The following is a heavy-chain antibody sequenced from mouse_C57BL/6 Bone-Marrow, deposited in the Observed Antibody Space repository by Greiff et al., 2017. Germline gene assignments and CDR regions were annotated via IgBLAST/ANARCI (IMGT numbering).Heavy chain of an antibody. CDR1: GYTFTSYW. J-gene: IGHJ2*01. Sequence: VQLQQPGAELVRPGSSVKLSCKASGYTFTSYWMHWVKQRPIQGLEWIGNIDPSDSETHYNQKFKDKATLTVDKSSSTAYMQLSSLTSEDSAVYYWARGGVLLRFSPYYFDYWGQGTTLTVAS. CDR2: IDPSDSET. D-gene: IGHD1-1*01. V-gene: IGHV1-52*01. CDR3: ARGGVLLRFSPYYFDY.